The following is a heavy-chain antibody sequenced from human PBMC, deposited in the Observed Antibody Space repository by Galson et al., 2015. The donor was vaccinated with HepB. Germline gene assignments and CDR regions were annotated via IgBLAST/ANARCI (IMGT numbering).Heavy chain of an antibody. CDR1: GYTFTDYV. Sequence: SVKVSCKASGYTFTDYVVNWVRQAPGQGLEWMGWMNTNTGKPTYAPGFAGRFVFSLDTSVTTAYLQISSLETDDTAVYYCARSPLRFVDWLSYYDYYYMDVWGEGTTVTVSS. D-gene: IGHD3-3*01. J-gene: IGHJ6*03. V-gene: IGHV7-4-1*02. CDR2: MNTNTGKP. CDR3: ARSPLRFVDWLSYYDYYYMDV.